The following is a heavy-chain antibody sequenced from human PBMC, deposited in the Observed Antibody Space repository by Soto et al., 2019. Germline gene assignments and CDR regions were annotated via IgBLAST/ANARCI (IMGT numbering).Heavy chain of an antibody. Sequence: PGGSLRLSCAASGFTFSNAWMNWVRQAPGKGLEWVGRIKSKTDGGTTDYAAPVKGRFTISRDDSKNTLYLQMNSLKTEDTAVYYCTTEGLYYDFWSGYYPKGNWFDPWGQGTLVTVSS. CDR3: TTEGLYYDFWSGYYPKGNWFDP. J-gene: IGHJ5*02. CDR1: GFTFSNAW. CDR2: IKSKTDGGTT. V-gene: IGHV3-15*07. D-gene: IGHD3-3*01.